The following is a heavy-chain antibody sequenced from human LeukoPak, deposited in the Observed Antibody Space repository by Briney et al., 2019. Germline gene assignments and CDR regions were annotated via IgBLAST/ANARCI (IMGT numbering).Heavy chain of an antibody. CDR3: AKPRYFDWLLPDPFDY. J-gene: IGHJ4*02. V-gene: IGHV3-23*01. Sequence: GGSLRLSCAASGFTFSSYAMSWVRQAPGKGLEWVSAISGSGGSTYYADSVKGRFTISRDNSKNTLYLQMNSLRAEDTAVYYCAKPRYFDWLLPDPFDYWGQGTLVTVPS. CDR1: GFTFSSYA. D-gene: IGHD3-9*01. CDR2: ISGSGGST.